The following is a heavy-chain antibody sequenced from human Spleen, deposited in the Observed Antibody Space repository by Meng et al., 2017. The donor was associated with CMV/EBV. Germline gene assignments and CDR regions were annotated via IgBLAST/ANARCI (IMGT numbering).Heavy chain of an antibody. J-gene: IGHJ5*02. CDR1: GYTLTELS. D-gene: IGHD6-13*01. Sequence: GAGGKKTGAQVKVSCKVSGYTLTELSMHWVRQAPGKGLEWTGGFDPEDGETIYAQKFQDRVTMTEDTSTDTAYMELSSLRSEDTAVYYCATVGSSWYFWFDPWGQGTLVTVSS. V-gene: IGHV1-24*01. CDR3: ATVGSSWYFWFDP. CDR2: FDPEDGET.